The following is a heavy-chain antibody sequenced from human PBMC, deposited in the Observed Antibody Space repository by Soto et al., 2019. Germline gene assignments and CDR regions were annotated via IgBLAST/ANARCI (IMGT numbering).Heavy chain of an antibody. CDR3: ARDRSSSWTGAFCY. Sequence: QVQLVESGGGVVQPGRSLRLSCAASGFTFSSYGMHWVRQAPGKGLEWVAVIWYDGSNKYYADSVKCRFTISRDNSKNTLYLQMNSLRAEDTAVYYCARDRSSSWTGAFCYWGQGTLVTVSS. J-gene: IGHJ4*02. D-gene: IGHD6-13*01. CDR1: GFTFSSYG. CDR2: IWYDGSNK. V-gene: IGHV3-33*01.